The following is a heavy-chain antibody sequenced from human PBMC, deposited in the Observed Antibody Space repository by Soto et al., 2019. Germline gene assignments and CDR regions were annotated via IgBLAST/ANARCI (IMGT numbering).Heavy chain of an antibody. CDR2: ISAYNGNT. J-gene: IGHJ3*02. D-gene: IGHD2-15*01. V-gene: IGHV1-18*01. CDR1: GYTFTSYG. Sequence: QVQLVQSGAEVKKPGASVKVSCKASGYTFTSYGISWVRQAPGQGLEWMGWISAYNGNTNYAQKLQGRVTMTTDTSRSRAYMERRSLRSDDTAVYYCARGDNGIVVVVAADDAFDIWGQGTMVTVSS. CDR3: ARGDNGIVVVVAADDAFDI.